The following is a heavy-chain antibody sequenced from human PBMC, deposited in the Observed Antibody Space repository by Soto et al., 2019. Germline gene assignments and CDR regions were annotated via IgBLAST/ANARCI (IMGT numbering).Heavy chain of an antibody. CDR3: AKVTGRYYYGMDV. J-gene: IGHJ6*02. CDR2: INHSGST. Sequence: SETLSLTCAVYGGSFSGYYWSWIRQPPGKGLEWIGEINHSGSTNYNPSLKSRVTISVDTSKNQFSLKLSSVTAADTAVYYCAKVTGRYYYGMDVWGQGTTVTVSS. CDR1: GGSFSGYY. V-gene: IGHV4-34*01.